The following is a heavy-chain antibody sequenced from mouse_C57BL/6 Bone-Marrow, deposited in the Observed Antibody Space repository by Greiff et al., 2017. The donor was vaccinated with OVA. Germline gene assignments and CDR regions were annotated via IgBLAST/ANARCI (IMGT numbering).Heavy chain of an antibody. CDR1: GYTFTSYW. V-gene: IGHV1-69*02. D-gene: IGHD1-1*02. J-gene: IGHJ3*01. Sequence: QVQLQQSGAELVRPGASVKLSCKASGYTFTSYWMHWVQQRPVQGLEWIGDISPCNSDTNYNHKVKGKATLTVDTSSSTAYMQLSSLTSEDSAVYYCAREVAGTWFAYWGQGTLVTVSA. CDR3: AREVAGTWFAY. CDR2: ISPCNSDT.